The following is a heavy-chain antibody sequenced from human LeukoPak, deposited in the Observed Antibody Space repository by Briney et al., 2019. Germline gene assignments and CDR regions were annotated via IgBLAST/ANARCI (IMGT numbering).Heavy chain of an antibody. CDR2: ISSSGSTI. Sequence: GGSLSLFCAPSGFAFRTYEMNWVREARGKGREGLSYISSSGSTIYYADSVKGRFTISRDKAKNSLCMKMNSMRAEDTAVYYCARESRAGYDYVWESYRYTGLDYWGQGTLVTVSS. V-gene: IGHV3-48*03. CDR3: ARESRAGYDYVWESYRYTGLDY. D-gene: IGHD3-16*02. CDR1: GFAFRTYE. J-gene: IGHJ4*02.